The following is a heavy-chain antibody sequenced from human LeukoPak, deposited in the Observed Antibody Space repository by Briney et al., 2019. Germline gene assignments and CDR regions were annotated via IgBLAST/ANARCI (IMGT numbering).Heavy chain of an antibody. J-gene: IGHJ3*02. D-gene: IGHD1/OR15-1a*01. V-gene: IGHV4-59*01. CDR3: ARMNWNKAFDI. CDR1: GGSISSYY. CDR2: IYYSGST. Sequence: PSETLSLTCTVSGGSISSYYWSWIRQPPGKGLEWIGYIYYSGSTNYNPSLKSRVTISVDTSKNQISLKLSSVTAADTAVYYCARMNWNKAFDIWGQGTMVTVSS.